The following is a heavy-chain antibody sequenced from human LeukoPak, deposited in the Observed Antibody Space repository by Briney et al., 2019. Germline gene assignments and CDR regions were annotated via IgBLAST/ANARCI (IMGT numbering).Heavy chain of an antibody. J-gene: IGHJ4*02. CDR2: IFHSGST. V-gene: IGHV4-30-2*01. CDR3: ARGAIRYFDWLSHFDY. Sequence: PSETLSLTCAVSGGSISSGGYSWSWIRQPPGKGPEWIGYIFHSGSTYYNPSLKSRVTISVDRSKNQFSLKLSSVTAADTAVYYCARGAIRYFDWLSHFDYWGQGTLVTVSS. CDR1: GGSISSGGYS. D-gene: IGHD3-9*01.